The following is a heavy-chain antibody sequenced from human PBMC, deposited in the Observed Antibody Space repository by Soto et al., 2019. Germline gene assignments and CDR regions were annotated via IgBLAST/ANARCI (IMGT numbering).Heavy chain of an antibody. CDR2: IKQDGSEK. V-gene: IGHV3-7*01. D-gene: IGHD1-7*01. J-gene: IGHJ6*03. CDR1: GFTFSSYW. Sequence: PGGSLGLSCAASGFTFSSYWMSWVRQAPGKGLEWVANIKQDGSEKYYVDSVKGRFTISRDNAKNSLYLQMNSLRAEDTAVYYCARERGGSITGTKDYYYYYMDVWGKGTTVTVSS. CDR3: ARERGGSITGTKDYYYYYMDV.